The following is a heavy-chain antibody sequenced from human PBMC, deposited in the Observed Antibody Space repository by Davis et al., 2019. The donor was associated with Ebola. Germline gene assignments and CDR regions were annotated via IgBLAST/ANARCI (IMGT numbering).Heavy chain of an antibody. CDR1: GFTFSSYS. Sequence: GGSLRLSCAASGFTFSSYSMNWVRQAPGKGLEWVSYISSSSSTIYYADSVKGRFTISRDNAKNSLYLRMNSLRDEDTAVYYCAREPRGGNWFDPWGQGTLVTVSS. J-gene: IGHJ5*02. D-gene: IGHD3-16*01. CDR2: ISSSSSTI. V-gene: IGHV3-48*02. CDR3: AREPRGGNWFDP.